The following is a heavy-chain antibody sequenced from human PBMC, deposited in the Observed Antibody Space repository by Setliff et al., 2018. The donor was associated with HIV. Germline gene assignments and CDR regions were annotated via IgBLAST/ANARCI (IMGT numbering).Heavy chain of an antibody. D-gene: IGHD6-13*01. CDR3: ERARGSSGWYAWFDS. Sequence: PSETLSLTCTVSGGSISNYYWSWIRQPPGKGLEWIGYIYTTGSTNYNPSLKSRVTISVDTSTNKLYLMLRSVTATDTAVYYCERARGSSGWYAWFDSWGQGTLVTVSS. V-gene: IGHV4-4*08. J-gene: IGHJ5*01. CDR1: GGSISNYY. CDR2: IYTTGST.